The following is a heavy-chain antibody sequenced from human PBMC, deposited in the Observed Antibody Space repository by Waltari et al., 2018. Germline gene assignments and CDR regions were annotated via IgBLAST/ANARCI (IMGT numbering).Heavy chain of an antibody. CDR1: GYTLTALS. J-gene: IGHJ5*02. CDR3: ATMGIAVPFPLLPDSNCFDP. Sequence: QVQLVQSGAEVKKPGASVKVSCKVSGYTLTALSMPWVRTAPGKGLEWMGGFDPEDGETIYAQKFQGRVTMTEDTSTDTAYMELSSLRSEDTAVYYCATMGIAVPFPLLPDSNCFDPWGQGTLVTVSS. D-gene: IGHD6-19*01. CDR2: FDPEDGET. V-gene: IGHV1-24*01.